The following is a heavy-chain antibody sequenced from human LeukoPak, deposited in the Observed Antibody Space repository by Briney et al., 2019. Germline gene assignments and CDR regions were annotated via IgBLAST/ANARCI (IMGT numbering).Heavy chain of an antibody. Sequence: GGSLRLSCAASGFTFSSYAMSGVRQAPGKGLEYVSAFSGGGGGTYYAASVKGRSTISRDNSKNTLYLQMNSLRADDTAVYYCAKFFRTAVAGTLDYWGQGTLVTVSS. CDR2: FSGGGGGT. CDR1: GFTFSSYA. CDR3: AKFFRTAVAGTLDY. V-gene: IGHV3-23*01. J-gene: IGHJ4*02. D-gene: IGHD6-19*01.